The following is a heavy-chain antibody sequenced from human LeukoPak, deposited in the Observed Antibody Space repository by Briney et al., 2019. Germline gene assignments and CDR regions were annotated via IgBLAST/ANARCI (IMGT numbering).Heavy chain of an antibody. CDR1: GYNFTNYY. V-gene: IGHV1-46*01. J-gene: IGHJ3*02. Sequence: ASVKVSCKASGYNFTNYYIHWVRQAPGQGLEWMGLINPSGGNTNYAQNFQGRVTMTRDTSTSTVYMGLSSLRSEDTAVYYCASSTGTTSGLAFDIWGQGTMVTVSS. CDR2: INPSGGNT. D-gene: IGHD1-1*01. CDR3: ASSTGTTSGLAFDI.